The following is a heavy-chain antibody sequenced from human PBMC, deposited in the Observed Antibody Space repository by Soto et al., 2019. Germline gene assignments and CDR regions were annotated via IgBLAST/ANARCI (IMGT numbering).Heavy chain of an antibody. CDR2: IAPIFGTT. V-gene: IGHV1-69*12. J-gene: IGHJ6*02. D-gene: IGHD6-19*01. CDR3: ARVEAVAGLYNYHGLDV. Sequence: QVQLVQSGAEVKKPGSSVKVSCKVSGGTFTNYAIDWVRLAPGHGLEGMAGIAPIFGTTYYTQRFQGRTTISADDSTATAYLEMSSLRSEDTAIYYCARVEAVAGLYNYHGLDVWGQGTAVTVSS. CDR1: GGTFTNYA.